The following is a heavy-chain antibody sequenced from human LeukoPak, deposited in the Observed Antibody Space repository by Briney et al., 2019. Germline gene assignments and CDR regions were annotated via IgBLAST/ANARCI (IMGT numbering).Heavy chain of an antibody. J-gene: IGHJ4*02. CDR3: ARGVDIMATTTLGFDY. D-gene: IGHD5-12*01. Sequence: GGSLRLSCAASGFTFDDYAMHWVRQAPGKGLEWVSGISWNSGSIGYADSVKGRFTISRDNAKNSLYLQMNSLRAEDTALYYCARGVDIMATTTLGFDYWGQGTLATVSS. CDR2: ISWNSGSI. CDR1: GFTFDDYA. V-gene: IGHV3-9*01.